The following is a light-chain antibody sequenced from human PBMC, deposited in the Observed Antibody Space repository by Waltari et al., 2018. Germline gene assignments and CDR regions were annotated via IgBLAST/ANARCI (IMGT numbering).Light chain of an antibody. CDR3: SSYTSSRIWV. V-gene: IGLV2-14*01. Sequence: QSALTQPASVSGSPGQSITISCPGTSSDVGGYNSVPWYQQHPGKAPKLMIYDVSNRPSGVSNRFSGSKSGNTASLTISGLQAEDEADYYCSSYTSSRIWVFGGGTKLTVL. CDR1: SSDVGGYNS. CDR2: DVS. J-gene: IGLJ3*02.